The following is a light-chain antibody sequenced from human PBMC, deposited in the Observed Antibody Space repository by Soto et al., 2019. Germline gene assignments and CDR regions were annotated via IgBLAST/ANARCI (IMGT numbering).Light chain of an antibody. J-gene: IGLJ2*01. V-gene: IGLV7-46*01. CDR2: DTS. CDR3: FLSYSGAHVV. Sequence: QAVVTQEPSLTVSPGGTVTLTCGSSTGAVTSGHYPYWFQQKPGQAPRTLIYDTSNKHSWTPARFSGSLLGGKAALTLSGEKPEDEAEYYCFLSYSGAHVVFGGGTKVTVL. CDR1: TGAVTSGHY.